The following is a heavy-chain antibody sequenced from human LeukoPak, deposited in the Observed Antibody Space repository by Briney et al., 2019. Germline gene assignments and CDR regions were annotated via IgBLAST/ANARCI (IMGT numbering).Heavy chain of an antibody. D-gene: IGHD2-21*01. Sequence: PGGSLRLSCSASGFTFNNYDMHWVRQVTGEGLEWVSSIGTTGDTHYSDSVKGRFTISRENAKSSFYLQMNGLTAGDTAVYYCTREKAYCGTGCYYDYWGQGTQVTVSS. CDR2: IGTTGDT. J-gene: IGHJ4*02. CDR1: GFTFNNYD. V-gene: IGHV3-13*01. CDR3: TREKAYCGTGCYYDY.